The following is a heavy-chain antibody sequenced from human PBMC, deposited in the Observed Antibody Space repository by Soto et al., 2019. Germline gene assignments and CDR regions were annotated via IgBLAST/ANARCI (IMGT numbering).Heavy chain of an antibody. CDR1: GGTFSSYA. Sequence: SVKVSCKASGGTFSSYAISWVRQAPGQGLEWMGGIIPIFGTANYAQKFQGRVTITADKSTSTAYMELSSLRSEDTAVYYCASKSRKDYGEGLTGFDYWGQGTLVTVSS. V-gene: IGHV1-69*06. CDR3: ASKSRKDYGEGLTGFDY. D-gene: IGHD4-17*01. J-gene: IGHJ4*02. CDR2: IIPIFGTA.